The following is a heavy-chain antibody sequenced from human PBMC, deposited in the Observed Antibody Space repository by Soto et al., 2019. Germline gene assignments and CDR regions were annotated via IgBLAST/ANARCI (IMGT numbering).Heavy chain of an antibody. CDR3: AKYVSSGWSIFDY. J-gene: IGHJ4*02. CDR1: GFTFSSYA. Sequence: GSLRLSCAASGFTFSSYAMSWVRQAPGKGLEWASAISSSGGNTYYADSVKGRFTISRDNSKNTLYLQMNSLKVEDTAVYYCAKYVSSGWSIFDYWGQGTLVTVSS. D-gene: IGHD6-19*01. V-gene: IGHV3-23*01. CDR2: ISSSGGNT.